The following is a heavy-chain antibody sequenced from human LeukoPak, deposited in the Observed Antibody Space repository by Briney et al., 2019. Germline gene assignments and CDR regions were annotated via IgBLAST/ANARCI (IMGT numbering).Heavy chain of an antibody. CDR3: ARELLWFGELSYDAFDI. D-gene: IGHD3-10*01. J-gene: IGHJ3*02. V-gene: IGHV3-48*01. Sequence: PGGSLRLSCAASGFTFSSYSMNWVRQAPGKGLEWVSYISSIISTIYYAHSVKGRFTISIDNAKNSLYLQMNSLRAEDKAVYSCARELLWFGELSYDAFDIWGQGTMVTVSS. CDR1: GFTFSSYS. CDR2: ISSIISTI.